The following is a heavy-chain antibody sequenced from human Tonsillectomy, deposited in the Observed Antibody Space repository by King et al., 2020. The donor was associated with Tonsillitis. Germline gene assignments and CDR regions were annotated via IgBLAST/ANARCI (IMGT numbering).Heavy chain of an antibody. CDR1: GGSFNNHA. CDR3: TRGKFEDSSGYLARDGFDI. D-gene: IGHD3-22*01. V-gene: IGHV1-69*06. CDR2: IIPLFSKP. Sequence: VQLVQSGAEVKKPGSSVKVSCPVSGGSFNNHAISWVRQAPGQGLEWMGGIIPLFSKPYYTQKFQGRVTVTADKSTRRHFMELSSLRADDTAVYYCTRGKFEDSSGYLARDGFDIWGQGTTLIVSS. J-gene: IGHJ3*02.